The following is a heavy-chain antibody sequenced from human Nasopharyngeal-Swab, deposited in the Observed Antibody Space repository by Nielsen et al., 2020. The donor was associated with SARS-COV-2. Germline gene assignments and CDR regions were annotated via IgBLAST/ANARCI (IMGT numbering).Heavy chain of an antibody. CDR3: TRGRRPDANTLYFYMDV. Sequence: GGSLRLSCAASGFAFGSYAMNWVRQAPGKRLEWVSFIRSTPYGATTEYAASVKGRFTFSRDDSKSVVYLQMNSLETEDTAVYYCTRGRRPDANTLYFYMDVWGKGTTVTVSS. CDR2: IRSTPYGATT. J-gene: IGHJ6*03. D-gene: IGHD1-14*01. V-gene: IGHV3-49*04. CDR1: GFAFGSYA.